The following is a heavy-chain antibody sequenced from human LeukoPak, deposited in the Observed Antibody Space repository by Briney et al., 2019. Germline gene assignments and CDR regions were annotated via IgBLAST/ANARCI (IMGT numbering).Heavy chain of an antibody. CDR2: IIPIFGTA. D-gene: IGHD2-21*01. CDR1: GGTFSSYA. J-gene: IGHJ4*02. V-gene: IGHV1-69*05. Sequence: ASVKVSCKASGGTFSSYAISWVRQAPGQGLEWMGGIIPIFGTANYAQKFQGRVTITTDGSTSTAYMELSSLRSEDTAVYYCARGADVVYFDYWGQGTLVTVSS. CDR3: ARGADVVYFDY.